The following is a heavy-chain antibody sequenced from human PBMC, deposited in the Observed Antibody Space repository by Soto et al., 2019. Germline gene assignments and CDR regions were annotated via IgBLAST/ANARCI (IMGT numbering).Heavy chain of an antibody. CDR2: IYHNGNT. CDR1: GGAINDHY. D-gene: IGHD3-9*01. CDR3: ARVRTGYFDY. V-gene: IGHV4-59*11. J-gene: IGHJ4*02. Sequence: SETLSLTCTLSGGAINDHYWSFIRQPPGKGLEWIGYIYHNGNTNYNPSLESRVTISVDRSRNQFYLRLTSLTAADTAVYYCARVRTGYFDYWGRGALVTVSS.